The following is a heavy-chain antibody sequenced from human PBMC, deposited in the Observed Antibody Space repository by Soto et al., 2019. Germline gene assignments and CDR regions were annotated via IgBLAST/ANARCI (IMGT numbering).Heavy chain of an antibody. CDR2: ISYDGSNK. V-gene: IGHV3-30*18. J-gene: IGHJ4*02. Sequence: QVQLVESGGGVVQPGRSLRLSCAASGFTFSSYGMHWVRQAPGKGLEWVAVISYDGSNKYYADSVKGRFTISRDNSKNTLYLQMNSLRAEDTAVYYCAKDYYGSGSYYSYFDYWGQGTLVTVSS. D-gene: IGHD3-10*01. CDR3: AKDYYGSGSYYSYFDY. CDR1: GFTFSSYG.